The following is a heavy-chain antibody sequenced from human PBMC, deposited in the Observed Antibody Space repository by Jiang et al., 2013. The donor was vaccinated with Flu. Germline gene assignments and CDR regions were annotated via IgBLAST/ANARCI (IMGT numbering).Heavy chain of an antibody. D-gene: IGHD5-18*01. CDR1: GFTFSSYS. CDR3: ARDVDTPLVRSFDY. Sequence: LVRAGGVPSRLSCAASGFTFSSYSMNWVRQAPGKGLEWVSYISDTRRTIYYADSVKGRFTISRDNAKNSLYLQMNSLRDEDTAVYYCARDVDTPLVRSFDYWGQGTLVTVSS. V-gene: IGHV3-48*02. J-gene: IGHJ4*02. CDR2: ISDTRRTI.